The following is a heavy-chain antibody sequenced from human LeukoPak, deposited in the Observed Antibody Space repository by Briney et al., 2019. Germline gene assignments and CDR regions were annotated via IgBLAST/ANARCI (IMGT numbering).Heavy chain of an antibody. CDR3: AKLSEPD. V-gene: IGHV3-23*01. J-gene: IGHJ4*02. CDR2: ISGSGDST. Sequence: GGSLRLSCAASGFTFDDYAMHWVRQAPGKGLEWVSGISGSGDSTYYADSVKGRFTISRDNSKNTLYLQMNSLRAEDTAIYYCAKLSEPDWGQGTLVTVSS. CDR1: GFTFDDYA.